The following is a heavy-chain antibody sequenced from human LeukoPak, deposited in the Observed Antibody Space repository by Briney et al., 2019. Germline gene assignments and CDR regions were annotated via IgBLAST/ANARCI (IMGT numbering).Heavy chain of an antibody. CDR3: ARDDASIAAALDY. D-gene: IGHD6-13*01. CDR2: ISSSSSTI. J-gene: IGHJ4*02. Sequence: GGTLRLSCAASGLTVTNAWMNWVRQAPGKGLEWVSYISSSSSTIYYADSVKGRFTISRDNAKNSLYLQMNSLRAEDTAVYYCARDDASIAAALDYWGQGTLVTVSS. CDR1: GLTVTNAW. V-gene: IGHV3-48*01.